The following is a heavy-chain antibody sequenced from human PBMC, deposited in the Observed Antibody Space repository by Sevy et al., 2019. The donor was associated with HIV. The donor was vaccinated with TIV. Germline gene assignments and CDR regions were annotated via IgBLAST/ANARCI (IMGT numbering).Heavy chain of an antibody. J-gene: IGHJ4*02. Sequence: GGSLRLSCTASGFTFGDYAMSWFRQAPGKGLEWVGFIRSKAYGGTTEYAASVKGRFTISRDDSKSIAYLQMNSLKTEDTAVYYCTRDRVGGSSSGWPQLVDYWGQGTLVTVSS. CDR3: TRDRVGGSSSGWPQLVDY. CDR2: IRSKAYGGTT. CDR1: GFTFGDYA. D-gene: IGHD6-19*01. V-gene: IGHV3-49*03.